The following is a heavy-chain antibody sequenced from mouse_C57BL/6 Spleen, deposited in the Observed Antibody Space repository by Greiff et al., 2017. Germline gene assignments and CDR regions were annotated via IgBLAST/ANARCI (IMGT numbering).Heavy chain of an antibody. Sequence: VQLQQSGPELVKPGASVKISCKASGYTFTDYYMNWVKQSHGKSLEWIGDINPNNGGTSYNQKFKGKATLTVDKSSSTAYMELRSLTSEDSAVYYCAKGYGSSYGYFEGWGTGTTVTVST. D-gene: IGHD1-1*01. J-gene: IGHJ1*03. CDR3: AKGYGSSYGYFEG. CDR2: INPNNGGT. V-gene: IGHV1-26*01. CDR1: GYTFTDYY.